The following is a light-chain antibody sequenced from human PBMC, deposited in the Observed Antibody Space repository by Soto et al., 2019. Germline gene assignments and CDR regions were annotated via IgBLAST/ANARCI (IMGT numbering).Light chain of an antibody. Sequence: DIQMTQSPSSVSASVGDRVTITCRASQSISSYLNWYQQKPGKAPKLLIYAASSLQSGVPSRFSGSGSGTDFTLTISSLQPEDFATYYCQQSYSLITFGQGTRLEIK. CDR1: QSISSY. V-gene: IGKV1-39*01. J-gene: IGKJ5*01. CDR2: AAS. CDR3: QQSYSLIT.